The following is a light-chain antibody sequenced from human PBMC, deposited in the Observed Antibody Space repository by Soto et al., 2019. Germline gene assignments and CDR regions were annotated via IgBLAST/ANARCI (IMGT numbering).Light chain of an antibody. J-gene: IGKJ1*01. Sequence: EIVMTQSPATLSVSRVERATLSFRASQSFSNNLAWYQQRPGQAPSLLIYGASTRATGIPARFSGSGSGTEFTLTITSLRSEDFAVYYCQQYNKWRTFGQGTKV. CDR1: QSFSNN. CDR3: QQYNKWRT. CDR2: GAS. V-gene: IGKV3-15*01.